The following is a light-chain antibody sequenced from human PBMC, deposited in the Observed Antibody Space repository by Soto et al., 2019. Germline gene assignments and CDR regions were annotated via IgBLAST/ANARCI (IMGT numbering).Light chain of an antibody. Sequence: QSALTQPPSASGSLGQSVTIPCTGTSRDVGDYNYVSWYQQHPGKVPKLMIYEVSKRPSGVPDRFSGSKSGNTASLTVSGLQAEDEADYYCCSYAGSSTSRVFGGGTKLTVL. CDR3: CSYAGSSTSRV. CDR1: SRDVGDYNY. V-gene: IGLV2-8*01. J-gene: IGLJ2*01. CDR2: EVS.